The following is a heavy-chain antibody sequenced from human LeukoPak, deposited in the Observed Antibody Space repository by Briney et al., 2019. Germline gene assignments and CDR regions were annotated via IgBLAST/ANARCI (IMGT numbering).Heavy chain of an antibody. D-gene: IGHD2-15*01. CDR1: GYSISSGYY. CDR2: IYHNGST. CDR3: ARGPYCSGGTCYSTGRYFDL. V-gene: IGHV4-38-2*02. Sequence: SETLSLTCTVSGYSISSGYYWGWIRQPPGKGLEWIESIYHNGSTSYNPSLKSRVTISVDSSKNQFSRKLSSVTAGDTAVYYCARGPYCSGGTCYSTGRYFDLWGRGTLVTVSS. J-gene: IGHJ2*01.